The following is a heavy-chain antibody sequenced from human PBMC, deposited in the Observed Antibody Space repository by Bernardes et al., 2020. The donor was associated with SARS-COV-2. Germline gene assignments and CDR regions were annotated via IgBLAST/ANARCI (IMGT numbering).Heavy chain of an antibody. CDR1: GGSLPGYY. V-gene: IGHV4-34*01. CDR3: ARLALGGSGNYYNLNGGRDA. D-gene: IGHD3-10*01. J-gene: IGHJ6*02. CDR2: VDSTGYT. Sequence: SETLSLTCGVYGGSLPGYYWCWIRQSPGKGLEWIGEVDSTGYTTHYNPSLKSRVTISVDGPKNQFSLSLRSVTAADTAVYYCARLALGGSGNYYNLNGGRDAWGQGITVNVSS.